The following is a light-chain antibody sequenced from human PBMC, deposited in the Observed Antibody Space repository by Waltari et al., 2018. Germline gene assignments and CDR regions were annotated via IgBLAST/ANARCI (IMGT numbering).Light chain of an antibody. CDR1: TSVVGGYNY. V-gene: IGLV2-14*01. CDR3: SSYTSSSTLV. CDR2: DVS. J-gene: IGLJ2*01. Sequence: QSTLTQPASVSGSPGPSNTISCPGTTSVVGGYNYVSWYQQHPGKAPKLMIYDVSKRPSGVSNRFSGSKSGNTASLTISGLQAEDEADYYCSSYTSSSTLVFGGGTKLTVL.